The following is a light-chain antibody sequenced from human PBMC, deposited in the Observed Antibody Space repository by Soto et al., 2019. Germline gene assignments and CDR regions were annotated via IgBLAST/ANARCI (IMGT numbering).Light chain of an antibody. CDR3: QQYNSNPLT. CDR1: QSVSSW. Sequence: DIPMTQSPSTLSASVGDRVTITCRASQSVSSWLAWYQQKPGKVPKLLIYKASTLESGVPSRFSGIGSGTEFPLTISSLQPDDFATYYCQQYNSNPLTFGGGTKGEIK. J-gene: IGKJ4*01. V-gene: IGKV1-5*03. CDR2: KAS.